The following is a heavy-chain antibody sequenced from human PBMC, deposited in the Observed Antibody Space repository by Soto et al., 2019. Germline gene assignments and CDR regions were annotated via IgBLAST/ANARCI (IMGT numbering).Heavy chain of an antibody. CDR3: TRDLFSYDYSGILWFDP. V-gene: IGHV4-4*07. Sequence: SETLSLTCTVSGGSISSYYWSWIRQPAGKGLEWIGRIYTSGSTNYNPSLKSRVTMSVDTSKNQFSLKLSSVTAADTAVYYCTRDLFSYDYSGILWFDPWGQGTLVTVSS. CDR2: IYTSGST. J-gene: IGHJ5*02. D-gene: IGHD3-16*01. CDR1: GGSISSYY.